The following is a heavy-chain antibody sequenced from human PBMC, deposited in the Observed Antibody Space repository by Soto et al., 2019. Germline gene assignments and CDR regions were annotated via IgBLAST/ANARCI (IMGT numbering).Heavy chain of an antibody. Sequence: QVQLVQSGAEVKKPGASVKVSCKASGYTLTTYEINWVRQVPGQGLEWMGWMSPSSGNTGYVDQFRGRVTMTSNTSMTTAYMELSSLRSEDTAVYYCARVGGQLFGDHGMDVWGQGTTVTVSS. CDR1: GYTLTTYE. CDR3: ARVGGQLFGDHGMDV. CDR2: MSPSSGNT. D-gene: IGHD3-10*01. V-gene: IGHV1-8*01. J-gene: IGHJ6*02.